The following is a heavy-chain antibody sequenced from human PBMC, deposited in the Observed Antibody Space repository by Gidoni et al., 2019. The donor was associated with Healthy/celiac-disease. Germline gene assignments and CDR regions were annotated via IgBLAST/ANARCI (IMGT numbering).Heavy chain of an antibody. CDR2: ISSSSRYI. Sequence: EVQLVESGGGLVKPGGSMRRSWAESGFTFSSYSMNWVRQAPGKGLEWVSSISSSSRYIYYADSVKGRCTISRDNAKYSLYLQMNRLRAEDPAVYYCARDGYSSSVHYYYYYGMDVWGQGTTVTVSS. J-gene: IGHJ6*02. CDR3: ARDGYSSSVHYYYYYGMDV. D-gene: IGHD6-6*01. V-gene: IGHV3-21*01. CDR1: GFTFSSYS.